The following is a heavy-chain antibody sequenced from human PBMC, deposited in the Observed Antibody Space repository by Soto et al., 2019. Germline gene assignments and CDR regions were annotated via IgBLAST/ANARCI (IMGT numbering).Heavy chain of an antibody. CDR3: AKSVGIVVVTAPVDY. J-gene: IGHJ4*02. D-gene: IGHD2-21*02. CDR2: ISYDGSNK. V-gene: IGHV3-30*18. CDR1: GFTFSSYG. Sequence: GGSLRLSCAASGFTFSSYGMHWVRQAPGKGLEWVAVISYDGSNKYYADSVKGRFTISRDNSKNTLYLQMNSLRAEDTAVYYCAKSVGIVVVTAPVDYWGQGTLVTVSS.